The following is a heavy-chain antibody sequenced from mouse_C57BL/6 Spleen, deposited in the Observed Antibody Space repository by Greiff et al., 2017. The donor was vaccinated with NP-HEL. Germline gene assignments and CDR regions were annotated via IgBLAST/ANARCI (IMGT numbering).Heavy chain of an antibody. J-gene: IGHJ3*01. CDR2: ISYDGSN. Sequence: EVQLQQSGPGLVKPSQSLSLTCSVTGYSITSGYYWNWIRQFPGNKLEWMGYISYDGSNNYNPSLKNRISITRDTSKNQFFLKLNSVTTEDTATYYCARDRGYYGWGQGTLVTVSA. D-gene: IGHD1-1*01. CDR3: ARDRGYYG. V-gene: IGHV3-6*01. CDR1: GYSITSGYY.